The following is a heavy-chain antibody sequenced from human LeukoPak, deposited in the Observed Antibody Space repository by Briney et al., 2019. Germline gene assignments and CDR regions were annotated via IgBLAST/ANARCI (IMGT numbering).Heavy chain of an antibody. CDR1: GFTFSSYS. V-gene: IGHV3-48*02. CDR2: ISSDSRTI. CDR3: ARYGSGTPYITNYFDY. Sequence: GGSLRLSCAASGFTFSSYSMNWVRQAPGKGLEWVSYISSDSRTIYYSDSVKGRFTISRDNAKNSLYLQMKSLRDEDTAVYYRARYGSGTPYITNYFDYWGQGTLVTVSS. J-gene: IGHJ4*02. D-gene: IGHD3-10*01.